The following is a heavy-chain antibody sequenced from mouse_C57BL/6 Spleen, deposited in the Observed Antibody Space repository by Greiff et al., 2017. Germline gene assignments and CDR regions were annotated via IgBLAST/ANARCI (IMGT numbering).Heavy chain of an antibody. J-gene: IGHJ1*03. V-gene: IGHV1-64*01. CDR2: IHPNSGST. CDR1: GYTFTSSW. Sequence: VQLQQPGAELVKPGASVKLSCKASGYTFTSSWMHWVKQRPGQGLEWIGMIHPNSGSTNYNEKFKSKATLTVDKSSSTAYMQLSSLTSEDSAVYYCARYGYDEDWYFDVWGTGTTVTVSS. D-gene: IGHD2-2*01. CDR3: ARYGYDEDWYFDV.